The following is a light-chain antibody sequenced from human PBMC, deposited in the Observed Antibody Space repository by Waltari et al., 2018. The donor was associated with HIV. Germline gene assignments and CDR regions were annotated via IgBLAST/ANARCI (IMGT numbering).Light chain of an antibody. CDR2: GNT. CDR3: QSYDTSLSAYV. CDR1: SSKLGAGYD. Sequence: QSVLAQPPSVSGAPGQRVTISCTGSSSKLGAGYDLTWYQQLPGTAPKFLIYGNTNRPSGVPDRFSGSKSGSSASLAITGLQAEDEADYYCQSYDTSLSAYVFGTGTKVTVL. V-gene: IGLV1-40*01. J-gene: IGLJ1*01.